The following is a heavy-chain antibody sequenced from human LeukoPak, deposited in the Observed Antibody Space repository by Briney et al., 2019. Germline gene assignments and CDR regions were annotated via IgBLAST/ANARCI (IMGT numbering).Heavy chain of an antibody. CDR3: AKDRYSTISAGGTLDI. CDR1: GFTFSNYG. V-gene: IGHV3-30*02. D-gene: IGHD6-13*01. J-gene: IGHJ3*02. CDR2: IRYDGSNK. Sequence: GGSLRLSCAASGFTFSNYGMHWVRQAPGKGLEWVAFIRYDGSNKYHADSVKGRFTISRDNSKNTLYPQMNSLRAEDTAVYYCAKDRYSTISAGGTLDIWGQGTMVTVSS.